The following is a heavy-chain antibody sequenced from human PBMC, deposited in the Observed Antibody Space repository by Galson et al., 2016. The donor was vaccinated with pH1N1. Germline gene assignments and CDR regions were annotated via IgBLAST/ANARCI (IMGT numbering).Heavy chain of an antibody. CDR2: TYYRSKWYN. V-gene: IGHV6-1*01. J-gene: IGHJ3*02. D-gene: IGHD3-3*01. CDR1: GDSVSSNSAT. CDR3: ARGVIDYDFWCGYQDHAAFDI. Sequence: CAISGDSVSSNSATWNWIRQSPSRGLEWLGRTYYRSKWYNDYAESVKSRIIISPDPSKNQLSLQLNSVTPADTAVYYCARGVIDYDFWCGYQDHAAFDIWGQGTMVIVSS.